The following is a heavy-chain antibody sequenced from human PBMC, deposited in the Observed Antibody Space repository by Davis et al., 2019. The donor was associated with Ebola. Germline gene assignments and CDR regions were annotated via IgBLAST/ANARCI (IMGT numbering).Heavy chain of an antibody. V-gene: IGHV3-74*01. CDR1: GFTFSSYW. CDR3: ARARSDLLEDY. CDR2: INSDGSST. Sequence: GESLKISCAASGFTFSSYWMHWVRQAPGKGLVWVSRINSDGSSTSYADSVKGRFTISRDNSKNTLYLQMNSLRAEDTAVYYCARARSDLLEDYWGQGTLVTVSS. D-gene: IGHD1-1*01. J-gene: IGHJ4*02.